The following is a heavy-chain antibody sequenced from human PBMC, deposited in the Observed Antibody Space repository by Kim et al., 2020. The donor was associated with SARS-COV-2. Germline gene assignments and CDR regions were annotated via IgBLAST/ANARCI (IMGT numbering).Heavy chain of an antibody. CDR3: ARRHPHDRFFDY. V-gene: IGHV4-31*03. D-gene: IGHD1-1*01. CDR2: IYYSGIA. CDR1: GDSIGSSGYY. Sequence: SETLSLTCTVSGDSIGSSGYYWSWVRHHPGKDLEWIGYIYYSGIAFYNSSLQSRISLTEDTYRNLFSLNLTSMPAAYTANYFRARRHPHDRFFDYWCPAT. J-gene: IGHJ4*02.